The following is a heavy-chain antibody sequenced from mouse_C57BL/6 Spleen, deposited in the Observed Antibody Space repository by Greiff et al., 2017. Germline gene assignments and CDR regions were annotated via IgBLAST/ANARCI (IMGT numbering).Heavy chain of an antibody. J-gene: IGHJ1*03. Sequence: VQLQQSGPELVKPGASVKISCKASGYAFSSSWMNWVKQRPGKGLEWIGRIYPGDGDTNYNGKFKGKATLTADKSSSTAYMQLSSLTSEDSAVYFCARSGGSSSGYFDVWGTGTTVTVSS. CDR3: ARSGGSSSGYFDV. V-gene: IGHV1-82*01. CDR1: GYAFSSSW. CDR2: IYPGDGDT. D-gene: IGHD1-1*01.